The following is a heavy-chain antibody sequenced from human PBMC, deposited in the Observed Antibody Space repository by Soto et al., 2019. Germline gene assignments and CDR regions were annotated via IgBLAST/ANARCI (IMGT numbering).Heavy chain of an antibody. CDR3: ARTLMGKLVVLEY. V-gene: IGHV1-8*01. D-gene: IGHD6-6*01. J-gene: IGHJ4*02. Sequence: ASVKVSCKASGYTFTSYEINWVRQATGQGLEWMGWMSPNSGLTGYAQKFQGRVTMTRNTSISTAYMELSSLSSDDTAVYYCARTLMGKLVVLEYWGQGTLVTVYS. CDR2: MSPNSGLT. CDR1: GYTFTSYE.